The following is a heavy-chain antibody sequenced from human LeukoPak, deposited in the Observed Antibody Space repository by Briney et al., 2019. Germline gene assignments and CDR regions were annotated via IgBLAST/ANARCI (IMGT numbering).Heavy chain of an antibody. V-gene: IGHV4-59*01. CDR1: GGFISSYY. J-gene: IGHJ6*03. Sequence: KPSETLSLTRTVAGGFISSYYSSCIRQPPGKGLEWIGYIYYSGSTNYNPSLKSRVTISVDTSKNQFSLKLSSVTAADTAVYYCARGRTRAMGSSSPLYYYYYMDVWGKGTTVTVSS. CDR2: IYYSGST. CDR3: ARGRTRAMGSSSPLYYYYYMDV. D-gene: IGHD6-6*01.